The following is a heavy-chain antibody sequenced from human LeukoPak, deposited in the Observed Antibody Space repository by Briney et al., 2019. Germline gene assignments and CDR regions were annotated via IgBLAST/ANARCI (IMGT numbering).Heavy chain of an antibody. D-gene: IGHD6-13*01. CDR1: GFTFSNYA. Sequence: GGSLRLSCAASGFTFSNYAMSWVRQAPGKGLEWVSAISGSGGSTYYADSVKGRFTISRDNSKNTLYLQMNSLRAEDTAVYYCAKNGHSTGIAAASYNWFDPWGQGTLVTVSS. V-gene: IGHV3-23*01. CDR3: AKNGHSTGIAAASYNWFDP. CDR2: ISGSGGST. J-gene: IGHJ5*02.